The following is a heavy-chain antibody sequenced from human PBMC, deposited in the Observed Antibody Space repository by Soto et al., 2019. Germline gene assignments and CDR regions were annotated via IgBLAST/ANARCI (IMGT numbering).Heavy chain of an antibody. CDR3: ARYYIWYYYMEV. CDR2: INHSGST. D-gene: IGHD3-10*01. J-gene: IGHJ6*03. CDR1: GGSFSGYY. V-gene: IGHV4-34*01. Sequence: SETLSLTCAVYGGSFSGYYWIWIRQPPGKGLEWIGEINHSGSTNYNPSLKSRVTISVDTSKNQFSLKLSSVTAADTAVYYCARYYIWYYYMEVWGKGTTVTVSS.